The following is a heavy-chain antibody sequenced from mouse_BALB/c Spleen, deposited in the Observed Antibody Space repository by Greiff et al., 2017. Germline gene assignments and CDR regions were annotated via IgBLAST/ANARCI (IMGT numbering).Heavy chain of an antibody. J-gene: IGHJ4*01. CDR1: GYTFTSYW. CDR2: INPSNGRT. D-gene: IGHD1-1*01. CDR3: ARSGLLLYYAMDY. V-gene: IGHV1S81*02. Sequence: QVQLQQPGAELVKPGASVKLSCKASGYTFTSYWMHWVKQRPGQGLEWIGEINPSNGRTNYNEKFKIKATLTVDKSSSTAYMQLSSLTSEDSAVYYCARSGLLLYYAMDYWGQGTSVTVSS.